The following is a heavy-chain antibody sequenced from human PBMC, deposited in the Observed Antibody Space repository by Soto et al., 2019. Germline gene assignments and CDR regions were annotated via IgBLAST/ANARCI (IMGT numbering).Heavy chain of an antibody. D-gene: IGHD6-6*01. J-gene: IGHJ6*03. V-gene: IGHV3-64*01. CDR3: ARRARPDFYYMDV. CDR2: ISSNGVGI. CDR1: GFTLSGYA. Sequence: EVQLAESGGGLAQPGGSLRLSCAASGFTLSGYAMDWVRQAPGKGLEYVSGISSNGVGIYYANSAQGRFTISRDNSKNTVYLQMGSLRPEDMAVYYCARRARPDFYYMDVWGKGTTVTVSS.